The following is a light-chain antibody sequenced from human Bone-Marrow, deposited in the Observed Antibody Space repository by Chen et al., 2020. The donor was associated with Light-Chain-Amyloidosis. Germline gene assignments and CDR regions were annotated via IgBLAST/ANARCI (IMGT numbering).Light chain of an antibody. J-gene: IGLJ2*01. Sequence: QSPLTQPASVSGSPGQSITISCTGTTSDFGDYDYVSWYQQHPGKAPTLMIYDVSTRPSGVSNRFSASKSGNTASLTISGLQAEDEAVYYCSSYTTGRLEFGGGTKLTVL. V-gene: IGLV2-14*01. CDR1: TSDFGDYDY. CDR2: DVS. CDR3: SSYTTGRLE.